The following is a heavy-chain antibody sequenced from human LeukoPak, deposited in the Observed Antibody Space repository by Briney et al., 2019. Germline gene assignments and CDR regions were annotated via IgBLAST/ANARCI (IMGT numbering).Heavy chain of an antibody. CDR1: GFTFSSYS. Sequence: TGGSLRLSCAASGFTFSSYSMKWVRPAPGKGLEWVSSISSSSGYIYYADSVKGRFTISRDNAKNSLYLQMNSLRAEDTAVYYCARGPRSLYYSDSGVYLNLWGQGTLVTVSS. CDR3: ARGPRSLYYSDSGVYLNL. J-gene: IGHJ5*02. CDR2: ISSSSGYI. V-gene: IGHV3-21*01. D-gene: IGHD3-22*01.